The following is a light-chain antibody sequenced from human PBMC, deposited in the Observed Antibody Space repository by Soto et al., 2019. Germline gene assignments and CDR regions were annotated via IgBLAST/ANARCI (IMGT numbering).Light chain of an antibody. CDR3: QHYNDYSWT. V-gene: IGKV1-5*03. J-gene: IGKJ1*01. CDR1: QSISIW. Sequence: DIHMTQSPSTLSASVGDRVTITCRASQSISIWLAWYQQKPGRAPNLLIYGTSSLESGVPSRFSGSGSGTEFILTISSLQPDDFAIYYCQHYNDYSWTFGQGNKVEIK. CDR2: GTS.